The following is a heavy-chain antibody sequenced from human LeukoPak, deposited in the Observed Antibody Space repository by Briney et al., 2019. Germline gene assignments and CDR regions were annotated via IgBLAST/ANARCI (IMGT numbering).Heavy chain of an antibody. CDR3: ARGYGNFDY. J-gene: IGHJ4*02. D-gene: IGHD4-17*01. CDR1: GFTFSSYE. CDR2: IYYSGNT. V-gene: IGHV4-59*01. Sequence: GSLRLSCAASGFTFSSYEMNWVRQAPGKGLEWIGYIYYSGNTNYNPSLKSRVTISVDTSKNQFSLKLSSVTAADTAVYYCARGYGNFDYWGQGTLVTVSS.